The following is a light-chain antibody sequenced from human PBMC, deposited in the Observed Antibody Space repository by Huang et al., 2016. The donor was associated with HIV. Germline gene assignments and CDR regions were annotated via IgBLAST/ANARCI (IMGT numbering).Light chain of an antibody. Sequence: DIQMTQSPSSLSASVCDRVTITCRAVQGSDNSLAWYQKKPEKAPRLLLYATATLERGVPSRFIGSGAGTHYTLTINSLQPEDIASYYCQQYHALPWRFGQGTKVEIK. CDR3: QQYHALPWR. J-gene: IGKJ1*01. V-gene: IGKV1-NL1*01. CDR2: ATA. CDR1: QGSDNS.